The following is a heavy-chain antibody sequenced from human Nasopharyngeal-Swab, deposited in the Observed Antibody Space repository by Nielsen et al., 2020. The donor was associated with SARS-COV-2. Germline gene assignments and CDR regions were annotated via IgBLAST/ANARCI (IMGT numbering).Heavy chain of an antibody. CDR2: INPNSGNT. J-gene: IGHJ6*02. V-gene: IGHV1-2*06. CDR3: ARGSRKVLLWFGEDARYGMDV. CDR1: GYTFTGYY. D-gene: IGHD3-10*01. Sequence: ASVKVSCKASGYTFTGYYMHWVRQAPGQGLEWMGRINPNSGNTNYAQKLQGRVTMTTDTSTSTAYMELRSLRSDDTAVYYCARGSRKVLLWFGEDARYGMDVWGQGTTVTVSS.